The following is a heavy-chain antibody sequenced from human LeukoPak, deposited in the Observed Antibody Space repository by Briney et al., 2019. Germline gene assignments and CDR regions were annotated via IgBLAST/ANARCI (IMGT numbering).Heavy chain of an antibody. CDR3: ARGDSSGWYAYFQH. CDR2: INTNTGNP. J-gene: IGHJ1*01. Sequence: ASVKVSCKASGLSLTHDGISWVRQAPGQGLEWMGWINTNTGNPTYAQGFTGRFVFSLDTSVSTAYLQISSLKAEDTAVYYCARGDSSGWYAYFQHWGQGTLVTASS. V-gene: IGHV7-4-1*02. D-gene: IGHD6-19*01. CDR1: GLSLTHDG.